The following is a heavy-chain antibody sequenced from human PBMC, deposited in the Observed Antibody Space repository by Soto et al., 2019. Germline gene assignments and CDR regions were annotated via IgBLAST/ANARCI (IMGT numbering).Heavy chain of an antibody. V-gene: IGHV4-39*01. CDR1: GGSISSSIYY. D-gene: IGHD6-19*01. J-gene: IGHJ6*03. Sequence: SETLSLTCTVSGGSISSSIYYWGWIRQPPGKGLEWIGNIYNSESTRYNPSLKSRVTMSVDTSKNQFSLKLSSVTAADTAVYYCARSGDSSGWYYYYMDVWGKGTPVTVSS. CDR3: ARSGDSSGWYYYYMDV. CDR2: IYNSEST.